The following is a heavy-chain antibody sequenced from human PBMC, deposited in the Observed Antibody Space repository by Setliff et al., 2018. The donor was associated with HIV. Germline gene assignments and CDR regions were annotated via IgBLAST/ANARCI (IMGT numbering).Heavy chain of an antibody. CDR2: IYYSGST. Sequence: SETLSLTCTVSGGSISSSSYYWGWIRQPPGKGLEWIGSIYYSGSTYYNPSLKSRVTMSVDTSKNQFSLRLSSVTAADTAVYYCARDPVITMMVGPRFYFDYWGQGILVTVSS. CDR3: ARDPVITMMVGPRFYFDY. D-gene: IGHD3-22*01. V-gene: IGHV4-39*07. CDR1: GGSISSSSYY. J-gene: IGHJ4*02.